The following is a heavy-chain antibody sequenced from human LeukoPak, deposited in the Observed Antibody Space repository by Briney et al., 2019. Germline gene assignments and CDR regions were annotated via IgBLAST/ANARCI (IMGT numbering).Heavy chain of an antibody. V-gene: IGHV3-23*01. CDR1: GFTFSNYA. CDR3: ARGPSGYHNT. Sequence: GGSLRLSCAASGFTFSNYAMGWVRQAPGKGLEWVSGISGSGDSTYYADSVKGRFTISRDNSKNTLYLQMNSLRAEDTAVYYCARGPSGYHNTGGQGTLVTVSS. D-gene: IGHD5-12*01. J-gene: IGHJ4*02. CDR2: ISGSGDST.